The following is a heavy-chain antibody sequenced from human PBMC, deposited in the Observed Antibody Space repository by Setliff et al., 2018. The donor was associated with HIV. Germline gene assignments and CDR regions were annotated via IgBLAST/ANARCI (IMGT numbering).Heavy chain of an antibody. D-gene: IGHD3-10*01. Sequence: ASVKVSCKASGDIPRHYGFNWVRQAPGQGLEWVGSVIPVFGEPHYAQRFQGRVTITADRSSNTAYMEIMSLRSDDTATYYCGRGVLYGLSEYWGPGSLGTVS. V-gene: IGHV1-69*13. CDR2: VIPVFGEP. J-gene: IGHJ4*02. CDR1: GDIPRHYG. CDR3: GRGVLYGLSEY.